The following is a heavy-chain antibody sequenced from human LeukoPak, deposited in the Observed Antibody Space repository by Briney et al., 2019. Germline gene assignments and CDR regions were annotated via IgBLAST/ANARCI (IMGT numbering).Heavy chain of an antibody. V-gene: IGHV1-18*01. CDR3: ARARRDSSSSYVY. CDR2: ISAYNDNT. J-gene: IGHJ4*02. D-gene: IGHD6-13*01. Sequence: ASVKVSCKASGYTLTICDISWVRQAPGQGLEWMGRISAYNDNTNYAQNLQGRVTMTTDTSTSTAYMELRSLRCDDPAVYYCARARRDSSSSYVYWGQGTLVTVSS. CDR1: GYTLTICD.